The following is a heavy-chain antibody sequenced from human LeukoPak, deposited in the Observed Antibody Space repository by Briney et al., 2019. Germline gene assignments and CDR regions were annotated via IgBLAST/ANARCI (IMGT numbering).Heavy chain of an antibody. Sequence: PGGSLRLSCAASGFTFSSYAMSWVRQAPGKGLEWVSSISSSSSYIYYADSVKGRFTISRDNAKNSLYLQMNSLRAEDTAVYYCARDRGIAAAGTTSDYWGQGTLVTVSS. V-gene: IGHV3-21*01. CDR1: GFTFSSYA. CDR2: ISSSSSYI. CDR3: ARDRGIAAAGTTSDY. J-gene: IGHJ4*02. D-gene: IGHD6-13*01.